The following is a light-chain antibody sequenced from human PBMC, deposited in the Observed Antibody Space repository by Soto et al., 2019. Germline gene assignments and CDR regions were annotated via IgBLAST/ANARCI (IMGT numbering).Light chain of an antibody. CDR1: GNINIY. Sequence: PGERATIACMANGNINIYLAWYXEIXGQXXRXXXYGASSRAAGIPDRFSGSGSGTDFILTISSLEPEDFAVYYCQQLNDWPRTFGQGTKVDI. CDR2: GAS. V-gene: IGKV3-11*01. CDR3: QQLNDWPRT. J-gene: IGKJ1*01.